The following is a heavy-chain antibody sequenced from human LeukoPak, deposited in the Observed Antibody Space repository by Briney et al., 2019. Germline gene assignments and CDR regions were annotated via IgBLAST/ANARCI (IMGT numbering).Heavy chain of an antibody. D-gene: IGHD3-22*01. CDR1: GFTFSSYG. V-gene: IGHV3-33*08. Sequence: GGSLRLSCAASGFTFSSYGMHWVRQAPGKGLEWVAVIWYDGSNKYYADSVKGRFTISRDNSKNTLYLQMNSLRAEDTAVYYCARGGRSIVVVFDIWGQGTMVTVSS. J-gene: IGHJ3*02. CDR2: IWYDGSNK. CDR3: ARGGRSIVVVFDI.